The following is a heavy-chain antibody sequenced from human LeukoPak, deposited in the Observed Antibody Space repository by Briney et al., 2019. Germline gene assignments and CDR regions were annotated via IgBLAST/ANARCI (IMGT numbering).Heavy chain of an antibody. CDR3: ARERDGYYFDY. J-gene: IGHJ4*02. V-gene: IGHV4-59*01. CDR1: GGSINTYY. CDR2: IYYSGST. Sequence: SETLSLTCTVSGGSINTYYGSWIRQPPGKGLEWIGYIYYSGSTNYNPSLKSRVTISVDTSKNQFSLKLSSVTAADTAVYYCARERDGYYFDYWGQGTLVTVSS.